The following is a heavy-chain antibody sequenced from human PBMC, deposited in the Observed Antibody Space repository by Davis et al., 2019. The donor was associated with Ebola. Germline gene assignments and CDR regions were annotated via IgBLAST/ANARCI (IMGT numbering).Heavy chain of an antibody. V-gene: IGHV5-51*01. Sequence: PGGSLRLSCKVSGYIFTSYWIGWVRQMPGKGLEWMGFIFPDDSDTTYSPSFQGQVTISADKSSKTAFLQWSSLRASDTAMYYCASLRRTITGMDDAFDIWGQGTMVTVSS. CDR2: IFPDDSDT. J-gene: IGHJ3*02. CDR3: ASLRRTITGMDDAFDI. D-gene: IGHD2-8*02. CDR1: GYIFTSYW.